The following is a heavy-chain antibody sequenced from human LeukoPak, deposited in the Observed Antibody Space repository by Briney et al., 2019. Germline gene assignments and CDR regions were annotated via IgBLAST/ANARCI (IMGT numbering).Heavy chain of an antibody. Sequence: SETLSLTCAVYGGSFSGYYWSWIRQPPGKGLEWIGEINHSGSTNYNSSLKSRVTISVDTSKNQFSLKLSSVTAADTAFYYCARGGNYYDSSGPEDWGQGTLSPSPQ. CDR2: INHSGST. CDR3: ARGGNYYDSSGPED. V-gene: IGHV4-34*01. CDR1: GGSFSGYY. J-gene: IGHJ4*02. D-gene: IGHD3-22*01.